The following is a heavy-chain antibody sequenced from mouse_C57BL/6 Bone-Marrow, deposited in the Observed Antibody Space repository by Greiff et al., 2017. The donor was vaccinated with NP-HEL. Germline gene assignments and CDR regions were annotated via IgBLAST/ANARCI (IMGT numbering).Heavy chain of an antibody. J-gene: IGHJ4*01. Sequence: VQLQQSGAELVRPGASVTLSCKASGYTFTDYEMHWAKQTPVHGLEWIGAIDPETGGTAYNQKFKGKAILTADKSSSTAYMELRSLTSEDSAVYYCTRDRGDAMDYWGQGTSVTVSS. CDR2: IDPETGGT. V-gene: IGHV1-15*01. CDR3: TRDRGDAMDY. CDR1: GYTFTDYE.